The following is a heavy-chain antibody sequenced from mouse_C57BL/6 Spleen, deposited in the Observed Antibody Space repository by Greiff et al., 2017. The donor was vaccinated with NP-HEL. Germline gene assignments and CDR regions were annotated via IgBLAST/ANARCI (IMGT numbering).Heavy chain of an antibody. J-gene: IGHJ3*01. Sequence: DVHLVESGPGLVKPSQSLSLTCSVTGYSITSGYYWNWIRQFPGNKLEWMGYISYDGSNNYNPSLKNRISITRDTSKNQFFLKLNSVTTEDTATYYCALYGNYDAYWGQGTLVTVSA. CDR3: ALYGNYDAY. D-gene: IGHD2-1*01. CDR1: GYSITSGYY. V-gene: IGHV3-6*01. CDR2: ISYDGSN.